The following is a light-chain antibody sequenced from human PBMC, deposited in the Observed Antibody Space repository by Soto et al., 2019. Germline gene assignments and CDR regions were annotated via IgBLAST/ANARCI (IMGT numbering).Light chain of an antibody. J-gene: IGLJ1*01. CDR3: GTWDSSLSGAHV. Sequence: QSVLTQPPSVSAAPGQKVTISCSGSSSNIGNNFVSWYQQLPATAPKLLIYDNNKRPSGIPDRFSGSKSGTSATLGITGLQTGDEADYYCGTWDSSLSGAHVFGTGTKVTVL. CDR2: DNN. CDR1: SSNIGNNF. V-gene: IGLV1-51*01.